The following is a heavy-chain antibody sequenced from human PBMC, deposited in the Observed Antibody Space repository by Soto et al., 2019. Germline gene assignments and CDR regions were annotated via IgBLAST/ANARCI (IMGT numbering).Heavy chain of an antibody. CDR2: ISGSGGST. CDR3: AKVEAQCLVHSSFGY. J-gene: IGHJ4*02. CDR1: GFTFSSYA. V-gene: IGHV3-23*01. D-gene: IGHD6-19*01. Sequence: EVQLLESGGGLVRPGGSLRLSCAASGFTFSSYAMSWVRQAPGKGLEWVSAISGSGGSTYYADSVKGRFTISRDNSKNTLYLQMNSLRAEDTAVYYCAKVEAQCLVHSSFGYWGQGTLVTVSS.